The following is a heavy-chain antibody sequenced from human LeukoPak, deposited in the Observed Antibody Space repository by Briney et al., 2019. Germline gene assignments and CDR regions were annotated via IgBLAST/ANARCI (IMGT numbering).Heavy chain of an antibody. Sequence: PSDTLSLLCTVSGHLISSYYWHWIPRPPGKGLEGSGYIYYTGSSNYNPSLKSPVPIPVDTCKDQFSLQLSSVTAADTAVYYCASNPNTGSAFDPWGQGTLVTVSS. J-gene: IGHJ5*02. CDR1: GHLISSYY. V-gene: IGHV4-59*08. CDR2: IYYTGSS. D-gene: IGHD1-14*01. CDR3: ASNPNTGSAFDP.